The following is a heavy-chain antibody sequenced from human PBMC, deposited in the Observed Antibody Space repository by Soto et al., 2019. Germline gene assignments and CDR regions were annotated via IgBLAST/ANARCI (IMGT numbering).Heavy chain of an antibody. D-gene: IGHD1-7*01. CDR1: GGTFSSYA. V-gene: IGHV1-69*06. CDR2: IIPIFGTA. Sequence: SVKVSCKASGGTFSSYAISWVRQAPGQGLEWMGGIIPIFGTANYAQKFQGRVTITADKSTSTAYMELSSLRSEDTAVYYCARVWYYVRDYYYYGMDFWGQGTTVTVSS. CDR3: ARVWYYVRDYYYYGMDF. J-gene: IGHJ6*02.